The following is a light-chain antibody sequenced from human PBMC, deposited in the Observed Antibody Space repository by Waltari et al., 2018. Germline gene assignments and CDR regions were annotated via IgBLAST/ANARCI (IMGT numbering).Light chain of an antibody. Sequence: ASVSGSPGQSITISCTGTSSDVGAYNYVSWYQQHPGKAPKLMIFDVSNRPSGVSNRFSGSKSGNTASLTISGLQAEDEADYYCSSYISSSTLELFGGGTSLTVL. CDR3: SSYISSSTLEL. CDR1: SSDVGAYNY. CDR2: DVS. V-gene: IGLV2-14*03. J-gene: IGLJ2*01.